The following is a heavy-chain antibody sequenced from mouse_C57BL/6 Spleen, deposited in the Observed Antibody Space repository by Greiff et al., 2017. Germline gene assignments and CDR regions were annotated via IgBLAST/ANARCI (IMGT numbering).Heavy chain of an antibody. D-gene: IGHD2-9*01. Sequence: EVQLQESGPGLVKPSQSLSLTCSVTGYSITSGYYWNWIRQFPGNKLEWMGCISYDGSNNYNPSLKNRISITRDTSKNQFFLKLNSVTTEDTATYYCATYYGYDDAMDYWGQGTSVTVSS. CDR3: ATYYGYDDAMDY. V-gene: IGHV3-6*01. J-gene: IGHJ4*01. CDR2: ISYDGSN. CDR1: GYSITSGYY.